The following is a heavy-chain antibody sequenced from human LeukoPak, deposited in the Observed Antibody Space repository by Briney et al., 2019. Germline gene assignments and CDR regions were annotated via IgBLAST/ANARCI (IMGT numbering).Heavy chain of an antibody. Sequence: ASVKVSCKASGYTFTSYGISWVRQAPGQGLEWMGWISAYNGNTSYAQKLQGRVTMTTDTSTSTAYMELRSLRSDDTAVYYCASRCPEDSSGYCHWGQGTLVTVSS. CDR1: GYTFTSYG. D-gene: IGHD3-22*01. CDR2: ISAYNGNT. CDR3: ASRCPEDSSGYCH. V-gene: IGHV1-18*01. J-gene: IGHJ4*02.